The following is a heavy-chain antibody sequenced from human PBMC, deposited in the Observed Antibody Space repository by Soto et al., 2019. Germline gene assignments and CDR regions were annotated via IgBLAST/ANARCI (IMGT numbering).Heavy chain of an antibody. CDR1: GFTFSSYS. CDR2: ISSSSSYI. J-gene: IGHJ4*02. D-gene: IGHD2-2*01. V-gene: IGHV3-21*01. CDR3: ARDMAGFCSSTSCYAYFED. Sequence: GGSLRLSCAASGFTFSSYSMNWVRQAPGKGLERVSSISSSSSYIYYADSVKGRFTISRDNAKNSLYLQMNSLRAEDTAVYYCARDMAGFCSSTSCYAYFEDWDQGTRVTVSS.